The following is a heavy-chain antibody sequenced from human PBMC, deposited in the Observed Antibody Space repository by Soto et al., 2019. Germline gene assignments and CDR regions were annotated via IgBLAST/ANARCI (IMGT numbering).Heavy chain of an antibody. V-gene: IGHV3-30*18. J-gene: IGHJ4*02. CDR1: GFTFSSYG. CDR3: AKEGSVVATTPDFDY. Sequence: QVQLVESGGGVVQPGRSLRLSCAASGFTFSSYGMYWVRQAPGKGLEWVAVISYDGSYKYYADSMKGRVTTSRDNSKNTLYVQMNSLRAEDTAVYYCAKEGSVVATTPDFDYWGQGTMVTVSS. D-gene: IGHD5-12*01. CDR2: ISYDGSYK.